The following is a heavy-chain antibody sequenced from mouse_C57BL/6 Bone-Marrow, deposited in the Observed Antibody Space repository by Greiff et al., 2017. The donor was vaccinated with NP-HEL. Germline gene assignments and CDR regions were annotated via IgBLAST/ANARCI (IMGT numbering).Heavy chain of an antibody. Sequence: DVMLVESGGGLVKPGGSLKLSCAASGFTFSSYTMSWVRQTPEKRLEWVATISGGGGNTYYPDSVKGRFTISRDNAKNTLYLQMSSLRSEDTALYYCARQRTTVVAPSFAYWGQGTLVTVSA. V-gene: IGHV5-9*01. CDR2: ISGGGGNT. J-gene: IGHJ3*01. D-gene: IGHD1-1*01. CDR1: GFTFSSYT. CDR3: ARQRTTVVAPSFAY.